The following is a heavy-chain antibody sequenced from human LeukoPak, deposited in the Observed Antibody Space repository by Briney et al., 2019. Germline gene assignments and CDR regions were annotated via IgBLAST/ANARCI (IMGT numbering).Heavy chain of an antibody. D-gene: IGHD2-21*01. Sequence: PGESLKIPCKPDGYFSINFLIGWGRQMPGKGLEWMGIIFAGDSDTRYSPSFQGQVTFSVDTSTSTAYLQWASLKASDTATYYCARLDSFRKVLTSYLAGYYYPMDAWGTGTPITVSS. CDR1: GYFSINFL. CDR3: ARLDSFRKVLTSYLAGYYYPMDA. V-gene: IGHV5-51*01. CDR2: IFAGDSDT. J-gene: IGHJ6*03.